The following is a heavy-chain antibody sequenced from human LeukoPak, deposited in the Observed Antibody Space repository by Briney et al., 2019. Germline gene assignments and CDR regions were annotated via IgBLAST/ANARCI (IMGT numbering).Heavy chain of an antibody. CDR3: ISSSWYWDY. D-gene: IGHD6-13*01. CDR1: GFTFSNAW. V-gene: IGHV3-15*01. CDR2: IKSKTDGGTT. Sequence: GGSLRLSCAASGFTFSNAWMSWVRQAPGKGLEWVGRIKSKTDGGTTDYAAPVKGRFTISRDDSKNTLYLQMNSLKTEDAAVHYCISSSWYWDYWGQGTLVTVSS. J-gene: IGHJ4*02.